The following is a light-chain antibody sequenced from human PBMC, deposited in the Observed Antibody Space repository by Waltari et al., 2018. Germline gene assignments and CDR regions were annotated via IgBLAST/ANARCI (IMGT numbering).Light chain of an antibody. CDR2: DAS. CDR1: QGISIW. V-gene: IGKV1-12*01. CDR3: LQASSFPLT. J-gene: IGKJ4*01. Sequence: DIQMTQSPSFVPASVGDRVTITCRASQGISIWLAWYQQKPGRAPKLLIYDASSLQSGVPSRFSGSGSGTDFILTISILQPEDFATYYCLQASSFPLTLGGGTKVEIK.